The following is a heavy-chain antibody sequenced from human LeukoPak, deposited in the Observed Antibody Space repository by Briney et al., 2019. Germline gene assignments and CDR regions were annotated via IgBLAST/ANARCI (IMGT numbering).Heavy chain of an antibody. D-gene: IGHD3-9*01. V-gene: IGHV3-30*02. CDR1: GFTFSSYG. Sequence: GGSLRLSCAVSGFTFSSYGMHWVRQAPGKGLEWVAFIRYDGSNKYYADSVKGRFTISRDNSKNTLYLQMNSLRAEDTAVYYCAKDRAYDILTGYIFDYWGQGTLVTVSS. CDR3: AKDRAYDILTGYIFDY. J-gene: IGHJ4*02. CDR2: IRYDGSNK.